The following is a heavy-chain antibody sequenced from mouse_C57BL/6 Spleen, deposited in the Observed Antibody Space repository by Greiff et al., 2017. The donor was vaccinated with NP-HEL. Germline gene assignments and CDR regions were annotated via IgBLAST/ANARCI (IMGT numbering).Heavy chain of an antibody. CDR1: GYTFTSYW. CDR2: IHPNSGST. V-gene: IGHV1-64*01. Sequence: QVQLQQPGAELVKPGASVKLSCKASGYTFTSYWMHWVKQRPGQGLEWIGMIHPNSGSTNYNEKFKSKATLTVDKSSSTAYMQLSSLTSEDAAVYYYARKDSNYGFAYWGQGTLVTVSA. D-gene: IGHD2-5*01. CDR3: ARKDSNYGFAY. J-gene: IGHJ3*01.